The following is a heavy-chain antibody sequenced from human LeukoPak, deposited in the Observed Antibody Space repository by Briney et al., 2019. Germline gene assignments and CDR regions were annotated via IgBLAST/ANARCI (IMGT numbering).Heavy chain of an antibody. V-gene: IGHV3-7*01. CDR2: IKQDGTDK. Sequence: GESLKISCAASGFTLSSYWMTWVRQAPGKGLEWVANIKQDGTDKYYVDSVKGRFTISRDNAKNSLFLQLGRLRVDGTAVYYCARASMGGRDYHLDSWGQGTLVTVSS. CDR1: GFTLSSYW. CDR3: ARASMGGRDYHLDS. D-gene: IGHD4/OR15-4a*01. J-gene: IGHJ4*02.